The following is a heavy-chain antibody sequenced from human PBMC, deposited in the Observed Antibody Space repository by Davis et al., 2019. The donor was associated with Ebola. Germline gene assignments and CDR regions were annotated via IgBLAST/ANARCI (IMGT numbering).Heavy chain of an antibody. CDR2: IYYSGST. CDR3: ARLTVTSDDGMDV. J-gene: IGHJ6*02. Sequence: MLSETLSLTCTVSGGSISSYYWSWIRQPPGKGLEWIGYIYYSGSTNYNPSLKSRVTISVDTSKNQFSLKLSSVTAADTAVYYCARLTVTSDDGMDVWGQGTTVTVSS. CDR1: GGSISSYY. D-gene: IGHD4-17*01. V-gene: IGHV4-59*01.